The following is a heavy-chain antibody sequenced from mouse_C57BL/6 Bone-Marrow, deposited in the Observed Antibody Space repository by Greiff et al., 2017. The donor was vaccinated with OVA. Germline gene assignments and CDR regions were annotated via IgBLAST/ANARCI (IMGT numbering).Heavy chain of an antibody. CDR1: GYSITSGYY. CDR3: AREVNWDDFDY. Sequence: EVKLQESGPGLVKPSQSLSLTCSVTGYSITSGYYWNWIRQFPGNKLEWMGYISYDGSNNYNPSLKNRISITRDTSKNQFFLKLNSVTTEDTATYYCAREVNWDDFDYWGQGTTLTVSS. D-gene: IGHD4-1*01. V-gene: IGHV3-6*01. J-gene: IGHJ2*01. CDR2: ISYDGSN.